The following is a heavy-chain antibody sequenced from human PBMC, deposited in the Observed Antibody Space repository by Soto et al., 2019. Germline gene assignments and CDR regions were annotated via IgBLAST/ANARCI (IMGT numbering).Heavy chain of an antibody. V-gene: IGHV3-48*03. CDR1: GLNFRSYE. D-gene: IGHD6-19*01. J-gene: IGHJ2*01. Sequence: GGSKRVSCTAAGLNFRSYERNWVRQNTGKGLEWVSYISSSGSTIYYADSVKGRFTISRDNAKNSLYLQMNSLRAEDTAVYYCARSGSSGWSFWYFDLWGRGTLVTVSS. CDR3: ARSGSSGWSFWYFDL. CDR2: ISSSGSTI.